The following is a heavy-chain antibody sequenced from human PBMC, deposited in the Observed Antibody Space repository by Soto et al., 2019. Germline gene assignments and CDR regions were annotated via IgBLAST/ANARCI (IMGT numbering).Heavy chain of an antibody. D-gene: IGHD1-7*01. J-gene: IGHJ4*02. V-gene: IGHV1-69*06. Sequence: QVQLVQSGADVKKPGSSVKVSCKAPGGTFSNYVVNWVRQAPGQGLEWMGRIIPISGAANYAQKFQGRVTITADKSTSTSYMELSSLRSEDTAVYYCARDMTRTVVPYFDFWGQGTLVTVSS. CDR3: ARDMTRTVVPYFDF. CDR1: GGTFSNYV. CDR2: IIPISGAA.